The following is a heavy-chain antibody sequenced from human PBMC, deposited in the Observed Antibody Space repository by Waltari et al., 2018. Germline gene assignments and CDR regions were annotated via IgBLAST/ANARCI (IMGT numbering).Heavy chain of an antibody. CDR3: ARLVTRMGDAFDI. CDR2: IYYSGSN. CDR1: GGSISSGVFY. J-gene: IGHJ3*02. Sequence: QVQLQESGPGLVKPSQTLSLTCTVSGGSISSGVFYLSWVRQPPGKGLEWIGYIYYSGSNYYNPSLKSRVTISVDTSKNQFSLKLSSVTAADTAVYYCARLVTRMGDAFDIWGQGTMVTVSS. D-gene: IGHD1-26*01. V-gene: IGHV4-30-4*08.